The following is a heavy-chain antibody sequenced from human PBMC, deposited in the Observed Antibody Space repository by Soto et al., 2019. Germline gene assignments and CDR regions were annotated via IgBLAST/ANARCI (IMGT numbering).Heavy chain of an antibody. CDR2: IIPIFGTA. J-gene: IGHJ6*02. CDR3: ARDTAARGYYYYGMDV. D-gene: IGHD6-6*01. V-gene: IGHV1-69*06. CDR1: GGTFSSYA. Sequence: QVQLVQSGAEVKKPGSSVKVSCKASGGTFSSYAISWVRQAPGQGLEWMGGIIPIFGTANYAQKIQGRVTITADKSTSTAYMELSSLRSEDTAVYYCARDTAARGYYYYGMDVWGQGTTVTVSS.